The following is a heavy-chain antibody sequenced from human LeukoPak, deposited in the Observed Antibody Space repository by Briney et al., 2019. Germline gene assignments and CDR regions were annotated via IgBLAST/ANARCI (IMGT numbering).Heavy chain of an antibody. CDR1: GGSISSGSYY. Sequence: SQTLSLTCTVSGGSISSGSYYWSWIRQPPGKGLEWIGYIYYSGSTNYNPSLKSRVTISVDTSKNQFSLKLSSVTAADTAVYYCARETSQKGAHYMDVWGKGTTVTISS. V-gene: IGHV4-61*01. J-gene: IGHJ6*03. D-gene: IGHD3-16*01. CDR3: ARETSQKGAHYMDV. CDR2: IYYSGST.